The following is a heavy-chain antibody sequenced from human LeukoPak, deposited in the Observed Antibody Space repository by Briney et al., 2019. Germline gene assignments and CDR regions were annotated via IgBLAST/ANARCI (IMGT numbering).Heavy chain of an antibody. CDR1: GFTFSSYA. CDR2: ISGSGGST. Sequence: GGSLRLSCAASGFTFSSYAMSWVRQAPEKGLEWVSAISGSGGSTYYADSVKGRFTISRDNSKNTLYLQMNSLRAEDTAVYYCAKDLLSGSYYGGGSNYWGQGTLVTVSS. V-gene: IGHV3-23*01. CDR3: AKDLLSGSYYGGGSNY. D-gene: IGHD1-26*01. J-gene: IGHJ4*02.